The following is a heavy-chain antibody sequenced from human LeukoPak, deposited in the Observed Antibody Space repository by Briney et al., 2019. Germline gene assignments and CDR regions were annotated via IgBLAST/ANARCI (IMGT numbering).Heavy chain of an antibody. D-gene: IGHD3-10*01. CDR3: ARDRRYYGSGSLGGFDY. Sequence: SETLSLTCTVSGGSMNNFYWSWIRQPPGKGLEWIGYIYYSGSTTYNPSLNSRVTILLDTSNNQFSLRLTSVTAADTAVYYCARDRRYYGSGSLGGFDYWGQGTLVTVSS. CDR1: GGSMNNFY. V-gene: IGHV4-59*12. CDR2: IYYSGST. J-gene: IGHJ4*02.